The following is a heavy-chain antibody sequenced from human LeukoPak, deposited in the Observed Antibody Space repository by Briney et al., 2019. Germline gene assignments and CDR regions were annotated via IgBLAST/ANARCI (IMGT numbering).Heavy chain of an antibody. CDR2: ISASSGDT. CDR3: AKTWLWLHVFDS. CDR1: GFTFRNYG. V-gene: IGHV3-23*01. Sequence: PGESLRLSCTASGFTFRNYGMSWVRQAPGKGLEWISGISASSGDTYYSDSGRGGFAIARANSKNTVYLRMSSLRAEETVMYFCAKTWLWLHVFDSWGQGALVTVSS. J-gene: IGHJ4*02. D-gene: IGHD5-12*01.